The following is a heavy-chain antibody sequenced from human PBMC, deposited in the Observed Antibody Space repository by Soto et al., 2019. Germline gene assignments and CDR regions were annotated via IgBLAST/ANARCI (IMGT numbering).Heavy chain of an antibody. D-gene: IGHD5-12*01. Sequence: VESLKISCKGSGYRFTNYWIGWVRQMPWKGLEWMGIIYPGDSDIRYSPSFQGHVTISAGKSITTAYLQWSSLKASDTAMYYCARLPRRDGYNPDAFHMWGQGTMVTVSS. CDR1: GYRFTNYW. CDR2: IYPGDSDI. J-gene: IGHJ3*02. CDR3: ARLPRRDGYNPDAFHM. V-gene: IGHV5-51*01.